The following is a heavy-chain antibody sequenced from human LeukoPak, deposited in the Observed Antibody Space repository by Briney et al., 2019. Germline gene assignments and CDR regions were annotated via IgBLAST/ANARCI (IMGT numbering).Heavy chain of an antibody. Sequence: SETLSLTCTVSGGSISSYYWSWIRQPPGKGLEWIGYIYYSGSTNYNPSLKSRVTISVDTSKNQFSLKLSSVTAADTAVYYCARALLGYCSSTSCYGEGYYYYYMDVWGKGTTVTISS. CDR2: IYYSGST. D-gene: IGHD2-2*01. V-gene: IGHV4-59*01. CDR3: ARALLGYCSSTSCYGEGYYYYYMDV. J-gene: IGHJ6*03. CDR1: GGSISSYY.